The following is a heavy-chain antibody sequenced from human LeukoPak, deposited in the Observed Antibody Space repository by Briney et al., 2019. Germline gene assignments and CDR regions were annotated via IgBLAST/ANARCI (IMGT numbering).Heavy chain of an antibody. CDR1: GYTFNKYA. CDR2: FDPEDGET. D-gene: IGHD6-6*01. J-gene: IGHJ3*02. Sequence: ASVKVSCKPSGYTFNKYAINWVRQAPGQGLEWMGGFDPEDGETIYAQKFQGRVTMTEDTSTDTAYMELSSLRSEDTAVYYCATDSEIAARPYLGSFDIWGQGTMVTVSS. CDR3: ATDSEIAARPYLGSFDI. V-gene: IGHV1-24*01.